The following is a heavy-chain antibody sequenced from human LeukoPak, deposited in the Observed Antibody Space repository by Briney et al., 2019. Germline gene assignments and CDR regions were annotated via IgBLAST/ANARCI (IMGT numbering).Heavy chain of an antibody. CDR1: GYNFFKYA. V-gene: IGHV1-3*01. J-gene: IGHJ4*02. CDR2: IDGGNGDT. CDR3: ARDQSRDIRVDFDY. Sequence: ASVNVSCETSGYNFFKYAIHWVRQAPGQRFEWMGWIDGGNGDTRFSQKFQDRVSFTRDTFATTVYMELTSLRSEDTAVYYCARDQSRDIRVDFDYWGQGTLVIVSS. D-gene: IGHD5-24*01.